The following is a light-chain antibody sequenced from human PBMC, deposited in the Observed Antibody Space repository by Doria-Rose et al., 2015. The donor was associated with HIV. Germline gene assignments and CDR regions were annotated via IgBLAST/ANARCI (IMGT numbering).Light chain of an antibody. V-gene: IGKV3-20*01. J-gene: IGKJ1*01. CDR3: HQCGTSWT. CDR2: DGS. Sequence: TQSPGTLSLSPGERATLSCRASQSFSSTYLAWYQQKPGQAPSLLIYDGSTRATGIPDRFSTSGSGTDYTLAINRLEPEDVALYYCHQCGTSWTFGQGTKVEI. CDR1: QSFSSTY.